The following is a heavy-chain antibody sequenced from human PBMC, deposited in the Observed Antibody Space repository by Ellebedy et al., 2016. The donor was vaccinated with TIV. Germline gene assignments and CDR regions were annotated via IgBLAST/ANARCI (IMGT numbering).Heavy chain of an antibody. CDR2: IGSAGDT. CDR1: GFTFSSDD. CDR3: ARDSQLAYGMNV. J-gene: IGHJ6*02. Sequence: GESLMISCAASGFTFSSDDMHWVRQGTGKGLEWVSAIGSAGDTSYSGPVKGRFTISRENGKNSVYLQMNSLRAEDTAVYYCARDSQLAYGMNVWGQGTTVTVSS. D-gene: IGHD2-2*01. V-gene: IGHV3-13*01.